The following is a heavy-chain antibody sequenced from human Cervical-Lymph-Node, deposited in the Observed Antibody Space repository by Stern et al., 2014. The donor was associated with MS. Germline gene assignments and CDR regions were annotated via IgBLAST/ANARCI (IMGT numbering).Heavy chain of an antibody. J-gene: IGHJ4*02. Sequence: EMPLVESGGGLVKPGGSLRLSCAASGFTFSDAWMSWVRQAPGKGLEWVGRIKSRTDGGTTDYAVPVKGRFTISRDDSRNTLYLQMDSLKTEDTAVYFCTTASAWLWGQGTLVTVSS. CDR3: TTASAWL. CDR2: IKSRTDGGTT. CDR1: GFTFSDAW. V-gene: IGHV3-15*05. D-gene: IGHD5-12*01.